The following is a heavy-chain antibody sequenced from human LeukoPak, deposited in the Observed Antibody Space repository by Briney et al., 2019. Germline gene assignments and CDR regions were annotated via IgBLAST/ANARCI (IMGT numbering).Heavy chain of an antibody. V-gene: IGHV3-7*01. CDR1: GFTFSNYW. D-gene: IGHD2/OR15-2a*01. CDR3: VRSLFDRLLRD. J-gene: IGHJ4*02. CDR2: IKTDGSEK. Sequence: GGSLRLSCEGSGFTFSNYWMGWVRQAPGKGLQWVANIKTDGSEKYYVDSVKGRFSISRDTAKSSLYLQLSSLRAEDTAVYFCVRSLFDRLLRDWGQGTLVTVSS.